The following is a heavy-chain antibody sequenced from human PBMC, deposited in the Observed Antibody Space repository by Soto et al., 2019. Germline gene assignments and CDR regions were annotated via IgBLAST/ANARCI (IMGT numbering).Heavy chain of an antibody. Sequence: SVKVSCKASGGTFSSYAISWVRQAPGQGLEWMGGIIPIFGTANYAQKFQGRVTITADESTSTAYMELSSLRSEDTAVYYCARDYCGGDCYGPGGYYGMDVWGQGTTVTVSS. V-gene: IGHV1-69*13. J-gene: IGHJ6*02. CDR3: ARDYCGGDCYGPGGYYGMDV. CDR2: IIPIFGTA. D-gene: IGHD2-21*02. CDR1: GGTFSSYA.